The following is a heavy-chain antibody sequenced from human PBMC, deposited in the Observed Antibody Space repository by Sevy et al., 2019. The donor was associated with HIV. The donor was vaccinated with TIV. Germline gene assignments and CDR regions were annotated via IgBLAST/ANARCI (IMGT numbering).Heavy chain of an antibody. J-gene: IGHJ1*01. CDR3: ARLTGGVDSGFQH. CDR2: IYHSGTT. D-gene: IGHD3-16*01. V-gene: IGHV4-4*02. CDR1: DGSIRSSNW. Sequence: SETLSLTCAVSDGSIRSSNWWSWVRQSQGKGLEWIGEIYHSGTTNRNPSLKSRVTISIDKSKNLFSLKLSSVTAADTAVYYCARLTGGVDSGFQHWGQGTLVTVSS.